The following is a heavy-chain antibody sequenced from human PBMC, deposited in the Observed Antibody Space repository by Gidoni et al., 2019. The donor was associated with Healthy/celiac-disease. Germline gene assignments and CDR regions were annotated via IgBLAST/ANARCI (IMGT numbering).Heavy chain of an antibody. CDR3: AKLDAGGRVSRQLLSLTFMDV. J-gene: IGHJ6*03. CDR2: ISGSGGST. V-gene: IGHV3-23*01. D-gene: IGHD2-2*01. CDR1: GFTFSRYA. Sequence: EVQLLESGGGLVQPGGSLRLSCAASGFTFSRYAMSWFRQAPGKGLEWVSAISGSGGSTYYADSVKGRFTISRDNSKNTLYLQMNSLRAEDTAVYYCAKLDAGGRVSRQLLSLTFMDVWGKGTTVTVSS.